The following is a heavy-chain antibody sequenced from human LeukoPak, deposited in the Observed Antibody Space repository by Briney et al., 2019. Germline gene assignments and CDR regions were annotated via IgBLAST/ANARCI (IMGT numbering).Heavy chain of an antibody. CDR1: GFTFDDYA. J-gene: IGHJ4*02. V-gene: IGHV3-9*01. Sequence: GRSLRLSCAASGFTFDDYAMHWVRQAPGKGLEWVSGISWNSGSIGYADSVKGRFTISRDNAKNSLYLQMNSLRAEDTALYYCAKDKLHSSSSGKGYWGQGTLVTVSS. CDR2: ISWNSGSI. CDR3: AKDKLHSSSSGKGY. D-gene: IGHD6-6*01.